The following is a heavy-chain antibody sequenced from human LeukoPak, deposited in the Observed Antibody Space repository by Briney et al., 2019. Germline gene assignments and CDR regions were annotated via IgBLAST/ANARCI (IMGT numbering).Heavy chain of an antibody. D-gene: IGHD2-2*01. V-gene: IGHV4-59*08. CDR3: ARLGIGVVPSAMLGDYYFDY. J-gene: IGHJ4*02. CDR1: GGSISSYY. Sequence: SETLSLTCTVSGGSISSYYWNWIRQPPGKGLEWIGYIYYSGSTNYNPYLKSRVTISVDTSKNQFSLKLTSVTAADTAVYYCARLGIGVVPSAMLGDYYFDYWGQGTLVTVSS. CDR2: IYYSGST.